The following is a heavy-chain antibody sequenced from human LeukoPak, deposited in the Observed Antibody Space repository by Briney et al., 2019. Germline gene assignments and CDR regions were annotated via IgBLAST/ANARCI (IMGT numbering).Heavy chain of an antibody. D-gene: IGHD5-12*01. V-gene: IGHV3-23*01. CDR2: IIGGGGST. Sequence: GGSLRLSCAASGFPFSSHGMSWVRQAPGKGLEWVSGIIGGGGSTYYADSVKGRFTISRDNAKNSLYLQMNSLRAEDTAVYYCAIIRVATSYFDYWGQGTLVTVSS. J-gene: IGHJ4*02. CDR3: AIIRVATSYFDY. CDR1: GFPFSSHG.